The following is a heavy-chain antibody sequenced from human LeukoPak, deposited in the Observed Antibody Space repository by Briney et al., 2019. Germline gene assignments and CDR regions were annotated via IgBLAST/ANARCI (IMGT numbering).Heavy chain of an antibody. CDR1: GFTFNNYN. Sequence: GGSLRLSCAASGFTFNNYNMNWVRQAPGKALEWVSSITSSGAYIFYADSVKGRFTISRDNAKNSLYLQMNSLRADDTAVYYCARLGASGLDYWGQGTLVTVSS. D-gene: IGHD6-19*01. CDR3: ARLGASGLDY. J-gene: IGHJ4*02. CDR2: ITSSGAYI. V-gene: IGHV3-21*01.